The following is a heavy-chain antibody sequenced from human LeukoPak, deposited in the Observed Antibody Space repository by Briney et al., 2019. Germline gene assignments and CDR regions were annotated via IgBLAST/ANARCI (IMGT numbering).Heavy chain of an antibody. J-gene: IGHJ6*02. V-gene: IGHV1-8*01. CDR1: GYSFTNYD. D-gene: IGHD6-13*01. Sequence: ASVKVSCKASGYSFTNYDINWVRQATGQGLEWMGWMNPNSDNTIYALKFQGRVTMTSDTSITTAYMELSSLRSEDTAVHYCARGNGYVEGAAAGTTVMDLWGQGTTVTVSS. CDR2: MNPNSDNT. CDR3: ARGNGYVEGAAAGTTVMDL.